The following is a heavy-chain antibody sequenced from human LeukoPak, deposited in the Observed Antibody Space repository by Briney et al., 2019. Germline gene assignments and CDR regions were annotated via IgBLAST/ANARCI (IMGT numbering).Heavy chain of an antibody. D-gene: IGHD2-21*02. CDR3: ARPNCGGDCSPQSTYYFDY. CDR1: GFTFNVYS. CDR2: ITRNSKDI. J-gene: IGHJ4*02. Sequence: GGSLRLSCAASGFTFNVYSMRWVRQAPGKGVEWVSYITRNSKDIYYADSVKGRFTISRDNAKNSLYLQMNNLRAEDTAVYYCARPNCGGDCSPQSTYYFDYWGQGTLVTVSS. V-gene: IGHV3-48*01.